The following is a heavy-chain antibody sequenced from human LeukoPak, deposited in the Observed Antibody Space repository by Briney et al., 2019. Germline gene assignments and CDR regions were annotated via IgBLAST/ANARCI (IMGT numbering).Heavy chain of an antibody. CDR1: GFTFSSYA. D-gene: IGHD4-17*01. CDR2: ISGSAGRT. V-gene: IGHV3-23*01. Sequence: GGSLRLSCAASGFTFSSYAMSWVRQAPGKGLEWVSAISGSAGRTDYADSVKGRFTISRDNSQNTLYLQMNSLRAEDTAVYYCAKDNPGDYVRYFDYWGQGTLVTVSS. CDR3: AKDNPGDYVRYFDY. J-gene: IGHJ4*02.